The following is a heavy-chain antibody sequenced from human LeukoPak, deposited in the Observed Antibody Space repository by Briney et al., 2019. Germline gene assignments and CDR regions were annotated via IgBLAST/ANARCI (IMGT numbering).Heavy chain of an antibody. Sequence: PGGSLRLSCAASGFTLSSYAMSWVRQAPGKGLEWVSAISGSGGSTYYADSVKGRFTISRDNSKNTLYLQMNSLRAEDTAVYYCARARSSYGYGDAFDIWGQGTMVTVSP. CDR1: GFTLSSYA. CDR3: ARARSSYGYGDAFDI. V-gene: IGHV3-23*01. J-gene: IGHJ3*02. D-gene: IGHD5-18*01. CDR2: ISGSGGST.